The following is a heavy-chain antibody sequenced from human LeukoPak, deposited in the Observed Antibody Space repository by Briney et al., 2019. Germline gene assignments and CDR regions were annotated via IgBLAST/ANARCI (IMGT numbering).Heavy chain of an antibody. CDR1: GYTFTGYY. D-gene: IGHD6-13*01. J-gene: IGHJ4*02. V-gene: IGHV1-2*02. CDR2: INPNSGGT. Sequence: ASVKVSCKASGYTFTGYYMHWVRQAPGQGLEWMGWINPNSGGTNYAQKCQGRVTITRDTSISTAYMELSRLRSDDTAVYYCARDRAAAGYFDYWGQGTLVTVSS. CDR3: ARDRAAAGYFDY.